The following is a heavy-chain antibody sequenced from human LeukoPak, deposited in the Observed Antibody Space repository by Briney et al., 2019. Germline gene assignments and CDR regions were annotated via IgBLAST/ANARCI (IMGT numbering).Heavy chain of an antibody. D-gene: IGHD2-2*02. V-gene: IGHV3-73*01. J-gene: IGHJ4*02. CDR3: ISPYTSGDY. CDR2: IRSKANSYAT. Sequence: PGGSLRLSCAASGFTLSGSAMHWVRQASGKGLEWVGRIRSKANSYATAYAASVKGRFTISRDDSKNTAYLQMNSLKTEDTAVYYCISPYTSGDYWGQGTLVTVSS. CDR1: GFTLSGSA.